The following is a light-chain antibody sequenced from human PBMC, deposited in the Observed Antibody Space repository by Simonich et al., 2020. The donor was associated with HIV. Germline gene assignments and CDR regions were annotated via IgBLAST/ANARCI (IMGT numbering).Light chain of an antibody. V-gene: IGKV3-15*01. J-gene: IGKJ4*01. CDR1: QSVSSN. CDR2: GAS. Sequence: EIVMTQSPATLSVSPGERATLSCRASQSVSSNLAWYQQKPGQAPRLLIYGASTRATGIPARFSGSGSGTEFTLTISSMQSEDFAVYYCQQYNSYPLTFGGGIKVEIK. CDR3: QQYNSYPLT.